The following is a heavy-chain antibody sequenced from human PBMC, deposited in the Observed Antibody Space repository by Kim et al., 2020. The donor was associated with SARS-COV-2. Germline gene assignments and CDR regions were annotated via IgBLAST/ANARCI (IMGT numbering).Heavy chain of an antibody. J-gene: IGHJ6*02. Sequence: YNPSHKSLITISVDTSKNQFALKLSSVTAADTAVYYCARNPPYYYYGMDVWGQGTTVTVSS. CDR3: ARNPPYYYYGMDV. V-gene: IGHV4-31*01.